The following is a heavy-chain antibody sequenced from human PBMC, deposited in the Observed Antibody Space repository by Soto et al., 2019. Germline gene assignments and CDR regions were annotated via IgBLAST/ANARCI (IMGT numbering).Heavy chain of an antibody. J-gene: IGHJ3*01. V-gene: IGHV3-48*03. CDR2: ISSSGTV. Sequence: GGSLRLSWAPSGCTFSRYEMDWVRQAPGKGMEWVAYISSSGTVLYGDSVKGRFTISRDNADNSLYLQRNSLTAEDTAVYYCPKAKALIYRRYHDLESWGRGTMVT. CDR1: GCTFSRYE. D-gene: IGHD1-26*01. CDR3: PKAKALIYRRYHDLES.